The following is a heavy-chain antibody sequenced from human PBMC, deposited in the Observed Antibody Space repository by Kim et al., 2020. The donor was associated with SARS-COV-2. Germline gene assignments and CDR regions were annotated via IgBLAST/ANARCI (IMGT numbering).Heavy chain of an antibody. Sequence: SETLSLTCTVSGGSISSGGYYWSWIRQHPGKGLEWIGYIYYSGSTYYNPSLKSRLTISVYTSKNQFSLKLSSVTAADTAVYYCARASTGADAFDIWGQGTMVTVSS. D-gene: IGHD7-27*01. CDR1: GGSISSGGYY. CDR2: IYYSGST. J-gene: IGHJ3*02. CDR3: ARASTGADAFDI. V-gene: IGHV4-31*03.